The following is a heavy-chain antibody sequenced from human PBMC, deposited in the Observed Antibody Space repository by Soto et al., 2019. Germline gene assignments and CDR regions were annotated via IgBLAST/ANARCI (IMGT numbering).Heavy chain of an antibody. J-gene: IGHJ4*01. D-gene: IGHD2-15*01. V-gene: IGHV3-30*04. Sequence: QVQLVESGGGVVQPGRSLRLSCAASGFTFSTYAMHWVRQAPGKGLEWVAVISYDGSNKHYADSVKGRFTISRDNSKNTLYLQLNSLRAEDTAVYYCARPPVIDIVVPPDYWGHGTLVTVSS. CDR1: GFTFSTYA. CDR3: ARPPVIDIVVPPDY. CDR2: ISYDGSNK.